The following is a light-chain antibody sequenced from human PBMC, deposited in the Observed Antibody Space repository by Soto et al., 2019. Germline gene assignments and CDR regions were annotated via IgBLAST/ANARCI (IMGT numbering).Light chain of an antibody. J-gene: IGKJ1*01. CDR3: QQYASSPET. V-gene: IGKV3-20*01. Sequence: ETVLTQSPGTLSLSPGERATLSCRASQSISRSYLAWYQQKPGQAPRLLIYSTSSRATGIPDRFSGSGSGTDFTLTISTLEPEDFAVYYCQQYASSPETFGQGTKVDIK. CDR2: STS. CDR1: QSISRSY.